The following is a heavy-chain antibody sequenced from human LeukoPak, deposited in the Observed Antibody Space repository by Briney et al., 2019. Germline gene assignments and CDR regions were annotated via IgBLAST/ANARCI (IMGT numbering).Heavy chain of an antibody. Sequence: GGSLRLSCAASGFTVSSNYMSWVRQAPGKGLEWVSATSSSDAGTYHAESVRGRFTISRDNSKNTLYLQMNSLRADDAAVYYCARAPVTSCRGAFCYPFDIWGQGTLVTVSS. CDR1: GFTVSSNY. CDR3: ARAPVTSCRGAFCYPFDI. V-gene: IGHV3-23*01. J-gene: IGHJ4*02. D-gene: IGHD2-15*01. CDR2: TSSSDAGT.